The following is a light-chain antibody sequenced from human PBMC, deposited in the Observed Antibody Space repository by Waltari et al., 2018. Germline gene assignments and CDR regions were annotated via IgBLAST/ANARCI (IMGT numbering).Light chain of an antibody. V-gene: IGLV2-8*01. Sequence: QSALTQPPSASGSPGQTVIISCTGTSSDIGAYKYVSWYQQIPGRAPALIIYEVDRRPPWVPDRFSGSKSGNTASLTGSGLQTEDEGDYYCSSYAGSNKLIFGGVTKLTVL. J-gene: IGLJ2*01. CDR2: EVD. CDR1: SSDIGAYKY. CDR3: SSYAGSNKLI.